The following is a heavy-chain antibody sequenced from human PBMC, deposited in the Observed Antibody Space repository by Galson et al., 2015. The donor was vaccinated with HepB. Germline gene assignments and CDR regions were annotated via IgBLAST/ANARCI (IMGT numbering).Heavy chain of an antibody. D-gene: IGHD4-17*01. CDR2: INPSGGST. CDR1: GYTFTSYY. J-gene: IGHJ6*03. Sequence: SVKVSCKASGYTFTSYYMHWVRQAPGQGLEWMGIINPSGGSTSYAQKFQGRVTMTRDTSTSTVYMELSSLRSEDTAVYYCARDGKSPYYGASIADYYYMDVWGKGTTVTVSS. V-gene: IGHV1-46*01. CDR3: ARDGKSPYYGASIADYYYMDV.